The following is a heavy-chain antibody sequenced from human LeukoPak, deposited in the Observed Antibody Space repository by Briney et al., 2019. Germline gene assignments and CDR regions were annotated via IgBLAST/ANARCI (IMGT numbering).Heavy chain of an antibody. Sequence: ASVKVSCKASGYTFTGYYMHWVRQAPGHGLEWMGWISPNNGATYYAQNFQGRVTMTRDTSISTAYMELSSLTSDDTAVYYCATGGAGTSGTTVDYWGQGTLVTVSS. CDR2: ISPNNGAT. CDR3: ATGGAGTSGTTVDY. J-gene: IGHJ4*02. V-gene: IGHV1-2*02. CDR1: GYTFTGYY. D-gene: IGHD1-1*01.